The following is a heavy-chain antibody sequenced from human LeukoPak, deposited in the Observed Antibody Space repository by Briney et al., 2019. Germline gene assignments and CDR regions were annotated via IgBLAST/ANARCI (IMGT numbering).Heavy chain of an antibody. V-gene: IGHV4-59*12. CDR1: GGSISSYY. J-gene: IGHJ5*02. Sequence: SETLSLTCTVSGGSISSYYWSWIRQPPGKGLEWIGYIYYSGSTNYNPSLKSRVTISVDTSKNQFSLKLSSVTAADTAVYYCAHLWFGKYPRKYNWFDPWGQGTLVTVSS. D-gene: IGHD3-10*01. CDR3: AHLWFGKYPRKYNWFDP. CDR2: IYYSGST.